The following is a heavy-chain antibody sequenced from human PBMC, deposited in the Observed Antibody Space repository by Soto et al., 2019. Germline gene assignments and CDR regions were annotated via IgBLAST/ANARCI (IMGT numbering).Heavy chain of an antibody. CDR1: GGTFTTST. CDR2: IIPVFGTP. Sequence: SVKVSCKTSGGTFTTSTISWVRQAPGQGLEWMGGIIPVFGTPSYAQKFQGRVTMIADKSSSTAYMELRNLRSEDTAMYYCARPDDYASGFSQWGQGTLVTVSS. J-gene: IGHJ4*02. CDR3: ARPDDYASGFSQ. V-gene: IGHV1-69*06. D-gene: IGHD3-16*01.